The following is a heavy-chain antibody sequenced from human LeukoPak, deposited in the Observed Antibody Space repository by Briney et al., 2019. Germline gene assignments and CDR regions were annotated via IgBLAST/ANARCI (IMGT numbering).Heavy chain of an antibody. D-gene: IGHD3-10*01. CDR3: ARDLALGSLYGMDV. V-gene: IGHV3-21*01. CDR1: GFTFSSYS. Sequence: PGRSLRLSCAASGFTFSSYSMDWVRQAPGKGLEWVSSISSSSSYIYYADSVKGQFTISRDNAKNSLYLQMNSLRAEDTAVYYCARDLALGSLYGMDVWGQGTTVTVSS. CDR2: ISSSSSYI. J-gene: IGHJ6*02.